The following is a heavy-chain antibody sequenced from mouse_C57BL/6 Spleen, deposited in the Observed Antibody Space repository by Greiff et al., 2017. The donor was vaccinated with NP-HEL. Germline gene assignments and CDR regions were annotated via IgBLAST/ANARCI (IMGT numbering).Heavy chain of an antibody. V-gene: IGHV1-53*01. CDR2: INPSNGGT. CDR1: GYTFTSYW. Sequence: QVQLQQPGTELVKPGASVKLSCKASGYTFTSYWMHWVKQRPGQGLEWIGNINPSNGGTNYNEKFKGKATLTVDKSSSTAYMQLSSLTSEDSAVYYCARSGDYSEYYYAMDYWGQGTSVTVSS. D-gene: IGHD2-12*01. J-gene: IGHJ4*01. CDR3: ARSGDYSEYYYAMDY.